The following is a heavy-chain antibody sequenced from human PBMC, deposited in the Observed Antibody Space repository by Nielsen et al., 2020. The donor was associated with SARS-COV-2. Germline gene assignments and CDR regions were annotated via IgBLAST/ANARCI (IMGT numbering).Heavy chain of an antibody. D-gene: IGHD3-10*01. J-gene: IGHJ4*02. CDR1: GFTFSSYA. V-gene: IGHV3-30-3*01. CDR2: ISYDGSNK. CDR3: ARDRITTRY. Sequence: GGSLRLSCAASGFTFSSYAMHWVRQAPGKGLEWVAVISYDGSNKYYADSVKGRFTISRDNAKNSLYLQMNSLRAEDTAVYYCARDRITTRYWGQGTLVTVSS.